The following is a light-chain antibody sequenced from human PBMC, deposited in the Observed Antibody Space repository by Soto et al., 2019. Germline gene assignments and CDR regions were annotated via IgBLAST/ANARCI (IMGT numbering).Light chain of an antibody. V-gene: IGKV4-1*01. J-gene: IGKJ4*01. Sequence: DIAMTQSPDSLAVPLGERATINCKSSQSVLYSSNNKNYLAWYQQKPGQPPKLLIYWASTRESGVPDRFTGSGSGTEFTLTISSLQAVDVAVYYCQQYFGSPLTFGGGTKVEIK. CDR1: QSVLYSSNNKNY. CDR3: QQYFGSPLT. CDR2: WAS.